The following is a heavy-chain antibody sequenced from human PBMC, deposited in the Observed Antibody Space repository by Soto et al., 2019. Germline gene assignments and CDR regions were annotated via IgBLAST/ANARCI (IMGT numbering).Heavy chain of an antibody. CDR1: GGSISSYY. Sequence: SETLSLTCTVSGGSISSYYWSWIRQPPGKGLEWIGYIYYSGSTNYNPSLGSRVTISVDTSKNQFSLKLSSVTAADTAVYYCARRHASCFDYWGQGTLVTLSS. CDR3: ARRHASCFDY. J-gene: IGHJ4*02. CDR2: IYYSGST. V-gene: IGHV4-59*08.